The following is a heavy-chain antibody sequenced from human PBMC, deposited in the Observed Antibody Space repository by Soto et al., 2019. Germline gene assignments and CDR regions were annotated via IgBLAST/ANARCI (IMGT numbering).Heavy chain of an antibody. Sequence: GGSLRLSCAASGFTFSSYAMSWVRQAPGKGLEWVSAISGSGGGTYYADSVKGRFTISRDNSKNTLYLQMNSLRVEDTAVYYCAKDRASTGDRPKFDPWGQGTLVTVSS. D-gene: IGHD4-4*01. CDR2: ISGSGGGT. J-gene: IGHJ5*02. CDR3: AKDRASTGDRPKFDP. V-gene: IGHV3-23*01. CDR1: GFTFSSYA.